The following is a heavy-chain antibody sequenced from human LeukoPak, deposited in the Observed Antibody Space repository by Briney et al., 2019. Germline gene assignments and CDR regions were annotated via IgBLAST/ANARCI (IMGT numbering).Heavy chain of an antibody. CDR1: GYSISSGYY. J-gene: IGHJ4*02. Sequence: SSETLSLTCTVSGYSISSGYYWGWIRQPPGKGLEWIGSIYHSGSTYYNPSLKSRVTISVDTSKNQFSLKLSSVTAADTAVYYCARGPYGFDYWGQGTLVTVSS. CDR3: ARGPYGFDY. D-gene: IGHD2-21*01. CDR2: IYHSGST. V-gene: IGHV4-38-2*02.